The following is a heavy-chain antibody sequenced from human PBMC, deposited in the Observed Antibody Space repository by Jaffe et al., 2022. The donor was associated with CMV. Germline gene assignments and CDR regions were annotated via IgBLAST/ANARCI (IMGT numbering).Heavy chain of an antibody. CDR1: GFTFSDYY. J-gene: IGHJ5*02. V-gene: IGHV3-11*06. D-gene: IGHD3-10*01. Sequence: QEQLVESGGGLVNPGGSLRLSCAASGFTFSDYYMSWVRQAPGQGLEWVSFISGRSGHTNYADSVKGRFTISRDNAKSSLYLQMDSLRAEDTAVYYCTRDVHYYGSGTYHTNWFAPWGQGTLVTVSS. CDR3: TRDVHYYGSGTYHTNWFAP. CDR2: ISGRSGHT.